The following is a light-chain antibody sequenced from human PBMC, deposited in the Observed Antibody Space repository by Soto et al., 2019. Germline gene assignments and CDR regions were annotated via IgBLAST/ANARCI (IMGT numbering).Light chain of an antibody. V-gene: IGLV2-14*01. J-gene: IGLJ3*02. CDR1: SSDVGAYNY. Sequence: QSALTQPASVSGSPGQSITISCTGTSSDVGAYNYVSWYQQHSGKAPKLIIYEVTNRPSGVSNRFSASKSGNTASLTIFGLQAEDEAYYYCSSSTSSSIWVFGGGTKLTVL. CDR3: SSSTSSSIWV. CDR2: EVT.